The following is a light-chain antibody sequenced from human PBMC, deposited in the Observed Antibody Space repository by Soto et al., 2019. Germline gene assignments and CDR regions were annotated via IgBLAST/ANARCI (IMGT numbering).Light chain of an antibody. Sequence: QSALTQPASVSGSPGQSITISCTGTSSDVGSYNLVSWYQQHPGKAPMLMIYEGTKRPSGVSNRFSGSKSGNTASLTISGLQAEAEADYYCCSYAGSSTYVFGTGTKLTVL. CDR1: SSDVGSYNL. J-gene: IGLJ1*01. CDR2: EGT. CDR3: CSYAGSSTYV. V-gene: IGLV2-23*01.